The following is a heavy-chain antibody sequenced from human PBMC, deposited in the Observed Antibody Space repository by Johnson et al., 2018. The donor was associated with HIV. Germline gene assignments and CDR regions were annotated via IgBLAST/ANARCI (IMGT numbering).Heavy chain of an antibody. Sequence: QVQLVESGGGVVQPGRSLRLSCAASGFTFKSYSMHWVRQAPGKGLEWMAVISYDGSNKFYADSLKGRFTISRDNSKNTLYLQMNSLRAEDTAVYYCARSGAASIAARGDAFDIWGQGTMVTVSS. D-gene: IGHD6-6*01. CDR2: ISYDGSNK. J-gene: IGHJ3*02. CDR1: GFTFKSYS. CDR3: ARSGAASIAARGDAFDI. V-gene: IGHV3-30*03.